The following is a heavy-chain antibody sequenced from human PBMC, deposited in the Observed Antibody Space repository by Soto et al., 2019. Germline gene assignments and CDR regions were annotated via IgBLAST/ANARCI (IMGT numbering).Heavy chain of an antibody. CDR2: ISSSSSTI. CDR1: GFTFSSYS. D-gene: IGHD6-19*01. V-gene: IGHV3-48*02. J-gene: IGHJ6*02. CDR3: ARDPGGEQWLAEGSYYYYYGMDV. Sequence: GGSLRLSCAASGFTFSSYSMNWVRQAPGKGLEWVSYISSSSSTIYYADSVKGRFTISRDNAKNSLYLQMNSLRDEDTAVYYCARDPGGEQWLAEGSYYYYYGMDVWGQGTTVTVSS.